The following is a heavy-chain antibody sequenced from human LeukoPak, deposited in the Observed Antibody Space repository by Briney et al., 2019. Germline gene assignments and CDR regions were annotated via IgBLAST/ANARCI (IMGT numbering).Heavy chain of an antibody. D-gene: IGHD2-2*01. CDR2: IYPSDSQI. CDR3: ARLLGYCSTTSCPYDY. CDR1: GSRFTSFW. Sequence: GGSLEISCQGSGSRFTSFWIGWVRKMPGKGLEWMGIIYPSDSQIRYSPSFQGRVTISADKSINTAYLQWSSLEASDTAMYYCARLLGYCSTTSCPYDYWGQGTLVTVSS. J-gene: IGHJ4*02. V-gene: IGHV5-51*01.